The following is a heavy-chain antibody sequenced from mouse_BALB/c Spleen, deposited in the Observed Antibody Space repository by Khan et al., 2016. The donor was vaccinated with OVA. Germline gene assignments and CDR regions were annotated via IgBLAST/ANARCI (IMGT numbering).Heavy chain of an antibody. D-gene: IGHD1-1*01. V-gene: IGHV1-20*02. J-gene: IGHJ2*01. CDR2: INPHIGET. CDR3: ARIYGSDFDY. CDR1: GYSFTGYF. Sequence: VRLQQSGPELVKPGASVKISCKASGYSFTGYFMNWVMQSHGKSLEWIGRINPHIGETFYNQKFKGKATLTVDESSSTANMELRSLASEDSAVYYCARIYGSDFDYWGQGTPLTVSS.